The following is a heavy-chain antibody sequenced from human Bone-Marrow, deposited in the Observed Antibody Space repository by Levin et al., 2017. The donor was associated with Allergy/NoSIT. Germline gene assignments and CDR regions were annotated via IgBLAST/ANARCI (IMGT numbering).Heavy chain of an antibody. V-gene: IGHV2-70*11. D-gene: IGHD6-19*01. CDR2: IDWDDDK. CDR3: ARMRSSGWYPDY. Sequence: TLSLTCTFSGFSLSTSGMCVSWIRQPPGTALEWLARIDWDDDKNYSTSLKTRLTISKDTSKNQVVLTMTNMDPVDTATYYCARMRSSGWYPDYWGQGTLVTVSS. J-gene: IGHJ4*02. CDR1: GFSLSTSGMC.